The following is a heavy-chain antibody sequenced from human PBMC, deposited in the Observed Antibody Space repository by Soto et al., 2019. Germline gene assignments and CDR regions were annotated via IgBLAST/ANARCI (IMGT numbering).Heavy chain of an antibody. CDR2: ISGSGGST. D-gene: IGHD3-22*01. CDR3: AKVGDDSSGYYPAHFDY. V-gene: IGHV3-23*01. CDR1: GFTFSSYV. Sequence: EVQLLESGGGLVQPGGSLRLSCAASGFTFSSYVMSWVRQAPGKGLEWVSAISGSGGSTYYADSVKGRFTISRDNSKNTLYLQMNSLRAEDTAVYYCAKVGDDSSGYYPAHFDYWGQGTLVTVSS. J-gene: IGHJ4*02.